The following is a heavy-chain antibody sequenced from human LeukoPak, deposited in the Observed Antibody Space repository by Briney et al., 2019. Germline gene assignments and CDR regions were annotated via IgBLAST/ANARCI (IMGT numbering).Heavy chain of an antibody. CDR1: GFTFSSYG. J-gene: IGHJ4*02. CDR3: ARDAVAGTGLDY. CDR2: IWYDGSNK. D-gene: IGHD6-19*01. Sequence: PGGSLRLSCAASGFTFSSYGRHWVRQAPGKGLEWVAVIWYDGSNKYYADSVKGRFTISRDNSKNTLYLQMNSLRAEDTAVYYCARDAVAGTGLDYWGQGTLVTVSS. V-gene: IGHV3-33*01.